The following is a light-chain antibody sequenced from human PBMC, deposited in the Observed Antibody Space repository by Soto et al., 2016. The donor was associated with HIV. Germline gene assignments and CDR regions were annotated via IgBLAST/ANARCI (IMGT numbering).Light chain of an antibody. CDR2: AAS. CDR3: QQSDTIPLT. V-gene: IGKV1-39*01. J-gene: IGKJ5*01. CDR1: QMINSY. Sequence: DIQMTQSPSSLSASVGDTVTITCRASQMINSYLNWYQQKPGKAPRLLIYAASSLQVGVPSRFSGSRSRTGFXLTITSLQPDDFATYYCQQSDTIPLTFGQGTRLEIK.